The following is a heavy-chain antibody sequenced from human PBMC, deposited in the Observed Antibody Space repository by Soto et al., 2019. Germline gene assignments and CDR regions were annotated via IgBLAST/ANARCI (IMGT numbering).Heavy chain of an antibody. D-gene: IGHD3-3*01. CDR3: ARAPITVTIFGVVSRGYFDY. V-gene: IGHV4-34*01. CDR2: INHSGST. CDR1: GGSFSGYY. J-gene: IGHJ4*02. Sequence: QVQLQQWGAGLLKPSETLSLTCAVYGGSFSGYYWSWIRQPPGKGLEWIGEINHSGSTNYNPSLMSPVTIAVDAARNQLSLRLSSGTAAGRAGYCCARAPITVTIFGVVSRGYFDYWDQGTLVTVSS.